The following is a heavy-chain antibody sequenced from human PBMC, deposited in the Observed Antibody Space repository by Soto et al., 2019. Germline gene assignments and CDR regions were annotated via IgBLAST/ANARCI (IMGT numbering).Heavy chain of an antibody. V-gene: IGHV1-18*01. CDR3: ARDRLRGYDSSGFYS. Sequence: ASVKVSWKASGYTFTNFGISWVRQAPGQGLEWMGWISAYNGNTNYAQNFQGRVTMTTATSTNTVFLELRSLKSDDTAIYYCARDRLRGYDSSGFYSWGQGTMVTVSS. CDR2: ISAYNGNT. CDR1: GYTFTNFG. J-gene: IGHJ4*02. D-gene: IGHD3-22*01.